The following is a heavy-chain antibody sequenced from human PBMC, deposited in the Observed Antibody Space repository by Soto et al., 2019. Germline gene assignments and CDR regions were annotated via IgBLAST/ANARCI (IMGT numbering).Heavy chain of an antibody. CDR1: GFTFSSYA. CDR3: ARGVTARAPYFDY. Sequence: QVQLVESGGGVVQPGRSLRLSCAASGFTFSSYAMHWVRQAPGKGLEWVAVISYDGSNKYYADSVKGRFTISRDNSKNTLYLQMNSLRAEDTAVYYCARGVTARAPYFDYWGQGTLVTVSS. D-gene: IGHD5-18*01. J-gene: IGHJ4*02. V-gene: IGHV3-30-3*01. CDR2: ISYDGSNK.